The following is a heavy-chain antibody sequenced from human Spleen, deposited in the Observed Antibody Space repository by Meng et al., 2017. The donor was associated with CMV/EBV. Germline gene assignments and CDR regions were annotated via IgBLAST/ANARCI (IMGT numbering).Heavy chain of an antibody. Sequence: GGSLRLSCAASGFTFRGYAMHWVRQAPGKGLEWVAVISFDGGNKDYADSVKGRFTISRDNSKNTLYLQMNSLRAEDTAVYYCARDWGDGFLEWSMDVWGQGTTVTVSS. D-gene: IGHD3-3*01. V-gene: IGHV3-30*14. CDR3: ARDWGDGFLEWSMDV. CDR1: GFTFRGYA. CDR2: ISFDGGNK. J-gene: IGHJ6*02.